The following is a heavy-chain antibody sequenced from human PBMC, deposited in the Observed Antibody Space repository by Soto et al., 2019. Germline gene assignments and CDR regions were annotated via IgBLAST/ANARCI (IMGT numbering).Heavy chain of an antibody. CDR3: VKDDGGYPSTAPH. J-gene: IGHJ4*02. D-gene: IGHD3-22*01. CDR1: GITISNYP. CDR2: ISGSGDRT. V-gene: IGHV3-23*01. Sequence: DVQLLESGGGLVQPGGSQRLSCAASGITISNYPMSWVRQAPGKGLDWVSGISGSGDRTYYADSAKGRFTISKDISRNSLSLQLDSLGVEDTAVYFCVKDDGGYPSTAPHWGQGTLVTVSS.